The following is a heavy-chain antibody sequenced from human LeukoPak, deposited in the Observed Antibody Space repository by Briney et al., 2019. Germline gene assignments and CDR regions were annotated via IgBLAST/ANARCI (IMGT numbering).Heavy chain of an antibody. V-gene: IGHV1-24*01. J-gene: IGHJ5*02. CDR2: FDPEDGET. D-gene: IGHD3-3*01. CDR1: GYTLTELS. CDR3: ATVLRFLEWLNP. Sequence: GASMKVSCKVSGYTLTELSMHWVRQAPGKGLEWMGGFDPEDGETIYAQKFQGRVTMTEDTSTDTAYMELSSLRSEDTAVYYCATVLRFLEWLNPWGQGTLVTVSS.